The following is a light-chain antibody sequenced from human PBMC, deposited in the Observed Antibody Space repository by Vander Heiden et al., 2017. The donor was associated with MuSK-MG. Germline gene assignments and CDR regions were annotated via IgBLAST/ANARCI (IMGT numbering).Light chain of an antibody. Sequence: EIVMTQPPATLPVSPGERATLSCRASQSVSSNLAWYQQKPGQAPRLLIYGASTRATGIPARFSGSGSGTEFTLTISSLQSEDFAVYYCQQYNNWPRTFGQGTKVEIK. V-gene: IGKV3-15*01. CDR2: GAS. CDR3: QQYNNWPRT. CDR1: QSVSSN. J-gene: IGKJ1*01.